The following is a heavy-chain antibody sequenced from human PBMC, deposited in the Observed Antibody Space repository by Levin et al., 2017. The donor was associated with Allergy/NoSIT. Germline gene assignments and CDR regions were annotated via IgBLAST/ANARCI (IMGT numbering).Heavy chain of an antibody. CDR3: ARVRYYYDSSGYYVPHPFDY. CDR1: GGSISSGGYS. CDR2: IYHSGST. V-gene: IGHV4-30-2*01. D-gene: IGHD3-22*01. Sequence: SETLSLTCAVSGGSISSGGYSWSWIRQPPGKGLEWIGYIYHSGSTYYNPSLKSRVTISVDRSKNQFSLKLSSVTAADTAVYYCARVRYYYDSSGYYVPHPFDYWGQGTLVTVSS. J-gene: IGHJ4*02.